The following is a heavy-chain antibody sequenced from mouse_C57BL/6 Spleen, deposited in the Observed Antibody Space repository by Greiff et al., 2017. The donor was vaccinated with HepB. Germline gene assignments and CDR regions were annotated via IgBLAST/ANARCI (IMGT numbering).Heavy chain of an antibody. CDR2: ISDGGSYT. J-gene: IGHJ3*01. CDR1: GFTFSSYA. V-gene: IGHV5-4*01. D-gene: IGHD2-5*01. CDR3: AREGSNYVFAY. Sequence: EVKLVESGGGLVKPGGSLKLSCAASGFTFSSYAMSWVRQTPEKRLEWVATISDGGSYTYYPDKVKGRFTISRDNAKNNLYLQMSHLKSEDTAMYYCAREGSNYVFAYWGQGTLVTVSA.